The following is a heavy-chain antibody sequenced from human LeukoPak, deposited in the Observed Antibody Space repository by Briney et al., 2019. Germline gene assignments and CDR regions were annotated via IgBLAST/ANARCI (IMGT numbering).Heavy chain of an antibody. CDR1: GDAINSGGYF. D-gene: IGHD2/OR15-2a*01. CDR2: FANTAFA. Sequence: SQTLSLTCAVSGDAINSGGYFWTWVRQPPGKGLECIGYFANTAFAYYNPSLKNRVIMSLDTSKNQFSLRLNSVTAADTAVYYCARVRGSTFYIHYWGRGTLVTVSS. V-gene: IGHV4-30-4*07. J-gene: IGHJ4*02. CDR3: ARVRGSTFYIHY.